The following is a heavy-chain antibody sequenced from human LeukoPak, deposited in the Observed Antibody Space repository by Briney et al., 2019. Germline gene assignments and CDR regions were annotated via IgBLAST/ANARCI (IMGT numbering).Heavy chain of an antibody. CDR2: IYYSGRT. CDR1: GGSISSSTNY. D-gene: IGHD2-2*01. Sequence: SETLSLTCTVSGGSISSSTNYWGWIRQPPGKGLEWIGIIYYSGRTNYNPSLNSRVSISVDTSKNQFSLRLSSVTAADTAVYYCASRYCSSTICYYFDYWGQGTLVTVSS. CDR3: ASRYCSSTICYYFDY. J-gene: IGHJ4*02. V-gene: IGHV4-39*01.